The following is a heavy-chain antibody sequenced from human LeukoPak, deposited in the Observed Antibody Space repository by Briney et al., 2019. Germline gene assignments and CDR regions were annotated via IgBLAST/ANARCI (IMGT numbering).Heavy chain of an antibody. CDR2: ISYDGSNK. D-gene: IGHD2-21*01. Sequence: GGSLRISCAASGFTFNTFGMHWVRQAPGKGLEWVAAISYDGSNKYDADSVKGRFTISRDNSKNTLYLQMNSLRAEDASVYYCAKGRGRVAVVIAEFDSWGQGTLVTVSS. CDR1: GFTFNTFG. V-gene: IGHV3-30*18. CDR3: AKGRGRVAVVIAEFDS. J-gene: IGHJ4*02.